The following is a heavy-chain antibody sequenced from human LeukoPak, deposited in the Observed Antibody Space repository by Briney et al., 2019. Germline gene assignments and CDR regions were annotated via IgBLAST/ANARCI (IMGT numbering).Heavy chain of an antibody. J-gene: IGHJ3*02. CDR1: GGSISSGSYY. CDR3: ARTTVTTAWGAFDI. V-gene: IGHV4-61*02. D-gene: IGHD4-17*01. Sequence: EPSGTLSLTCTVSGGSISSGSYYWSWIRQPAGKGLEWIGRIYTSGSTNYNPSLKSRVTISVDTSKNQFSLKLSSVTAADTAVYYCARTTVTTAWGAFDIWGQGTMVTVSS. CDR2: IYTSGST.